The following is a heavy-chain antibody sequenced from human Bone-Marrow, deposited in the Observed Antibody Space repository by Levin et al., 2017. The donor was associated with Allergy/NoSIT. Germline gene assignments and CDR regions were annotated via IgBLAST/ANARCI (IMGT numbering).Heavy chain of an antibody. CDR1: GFTFSSYA. Sequence: PGGSLRLSCAASGFTFSSYAMHWVRQAPGKGLEWVAVISYDGSNKYYADSVKGRFTISRDNSKNTLYLQMNSLRAEDTAVYYCARAGVAARPGAPGGWFDPWGQGTLVTVSS. CDR3: ARAGVAARPGAPGGWFDP. D-gene: IGHD6-6*01. CDR2: ISYDGSNK. V-gene: IGHV3-30-3*01. J-gene: IGHJ5*02.